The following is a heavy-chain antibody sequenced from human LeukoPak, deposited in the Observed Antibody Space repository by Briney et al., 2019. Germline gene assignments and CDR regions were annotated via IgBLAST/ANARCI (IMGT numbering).Heavy chain of an antibody. CDR1: GYTFTNYD. D-gene: IGHD3-22*01. CDR2: INPNSGNT. V-gene: IGHV1-8*03. Sequence: GASVKVSCKASGYTFTNYDINWVRQATGQGLEWMGWINPNSGNTGYAQKFQGRVTLTRDTSINTAYMELSDLRSEDTAVYYCASQRVDYYDSSGYYHPWAFDIWGQGTMVTVSS. J-gene: IGHJ3*02. CDR3: ASQRVDYYDSSGYYHPWAFDI.